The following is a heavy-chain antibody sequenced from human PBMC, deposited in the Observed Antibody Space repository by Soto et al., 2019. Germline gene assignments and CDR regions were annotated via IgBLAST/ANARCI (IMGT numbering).Heavy chain of an antibody. CDR3: ARAPRYCSSTSCDY. V-gene: IGHV3-53*01. CDR2: IYSGGST. CDR1: GFTVSSNY. Sequence: GGSLRLSCAASGFTVSSNYMSWVRRAPGKGLEWVSVIYSGGSTYYADSVKGRFTISRDNSKNTLYLQMNSLRAEDTAVYYCARAPRYCSSTSCDYWGQGTLVTVSS. D-gene: IGHD2-2*01. J-gene: IGHJ4*02.